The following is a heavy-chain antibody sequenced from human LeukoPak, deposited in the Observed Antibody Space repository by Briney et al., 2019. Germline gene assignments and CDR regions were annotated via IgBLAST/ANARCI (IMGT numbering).Heavy chain of an antibody. D-gene: IGHD2-15*01. CDR2: TRYDGSDK. V-gene: IGHV3-30*02. Sequence: PGGSLRLSCAASGFTFSSYGMHWVRQAPGKGLEWVAFTRYDGSDKYYTDSVKGRFTISRDNAKNSLYLQMNSLRAEDTAVYYCARDPLSYCSGGSCSKGADYWGQGTLVTVSS. CDR3: ARDPLSYCSGGSCSKGADY. CDR1: GFTFSSYG. J-gene: IGHJ4*02.